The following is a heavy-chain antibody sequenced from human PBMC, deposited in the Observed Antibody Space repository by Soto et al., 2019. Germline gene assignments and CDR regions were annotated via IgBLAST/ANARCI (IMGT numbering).Heavy chain of an antibody. V-gene: IGHV4-34*01. CDR1: GGSFSGYY. Sequence: SETLSLTCAVYGGSFSGYYWSWIRQPPGKGLEWIGEINHSGSTNYNPSLKSRVTISVDTSKNQFSLKLSSVTAADTAVYYCARRYFDWLFSGRSWFDPSGHGTLVTVSS. CDR3: ARRYFDWLFSGRSWFDP. J-gene: IGHJ5*02. D-gene: IGHD3-9*01. CDR2: INHSGST.